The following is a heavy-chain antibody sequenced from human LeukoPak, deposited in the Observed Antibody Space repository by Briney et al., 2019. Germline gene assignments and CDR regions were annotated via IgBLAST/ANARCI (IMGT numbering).Heavy chain of an antibody. J-gene: IGHJ4*02. V-gene: IGHV1-2*02. CDR1: GYTFTGYY. Sequence: ASVKVSCKASGYTFTGYYMHWVRQAPGQGPEWMGWINPNSGGTNYAQKFQGRVTMTRDTSISTAYMELSRLRSDDTAVYYCATPERGYSGYDFGSWGQGTLVTVSS. D-gene: IGHD5-12*01. CDR3: ATPERGYSGYDFGS. CDR2: INPNSGGT.